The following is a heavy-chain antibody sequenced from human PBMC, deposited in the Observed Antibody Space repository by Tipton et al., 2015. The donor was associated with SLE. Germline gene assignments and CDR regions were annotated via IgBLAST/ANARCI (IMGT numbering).Heavy chain of an antibody. D-gene: IGHD3-10*01. V-gene: IGHV4-34*01. CDR2: INHSGST. CDR1: GGSFSGYY. CDR3: AGGGYGAGWFDP. Sequence: TLSLTCAVYGGSFSGYYWSWIRQPPGKGLEWIGEINHSGSTNYNPSLKSRVTISVDTSKNQFSLKLSSVTAADTAVYYCAGGGYGAGWFDPWGQGTLVTVSS. J-gene: IGHJ5*02.